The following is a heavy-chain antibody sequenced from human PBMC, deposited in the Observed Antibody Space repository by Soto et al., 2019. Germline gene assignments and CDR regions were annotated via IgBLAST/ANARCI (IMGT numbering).Heavy chain of an antibody. V-gene: IGHV4-31*03. CDR2: IYYSGST. CDR3: ARDGRGANYFAY. CDR1: GGSISSGGYY. J-gene: IGHJ4*02. Sequence: QVQLQESGPGLVKPSQTLSLTCTVSGGSISSGGYYWSWIRQHPGKGLEWIGYIYYSGSTYYNPSLKRRVTISVDTSKNQFSLKLSSVTAADTAVYYCARDGRGANYFAYWGQGTLVTVSS. D-gene: IGHD3-10*01.